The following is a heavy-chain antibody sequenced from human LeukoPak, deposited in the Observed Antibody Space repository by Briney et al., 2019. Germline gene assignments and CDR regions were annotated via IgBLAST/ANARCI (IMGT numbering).Heavy chain of an antibody. CDR1: VYTFTGYY. J-gene: IGHJ5*02. Sequence: AASVTVSFMASVYTFTGYYRHWVRQASGQGLEWMGWINPNSGGTNYAQKFQGRVTMTRDTSISTAYMELSRLRSDDTAVYYCARRDGYNFNWFDPWGQGTLVTVSS. D-gene: IGHD5-24*01. V-gene: IGHV1-2*02. CDR3: ARRDGYNFNWFDP. CDR2: INPNSGGT.